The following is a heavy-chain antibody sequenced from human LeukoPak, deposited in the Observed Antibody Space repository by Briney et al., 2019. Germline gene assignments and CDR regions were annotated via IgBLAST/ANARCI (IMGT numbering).Heavy chain of an antibody. V-gene: IGHV4-4*02. CDR2: IHHSGST. CDR3: ASKLTAVAGYFDY. J-gene: IGHJ4*02. CDR1: GGSISSDHR. D-gene: IGHD6-19*01. Sequence: SETLSLTCAVSGGSISSDHRWSWVRQPPGKGLEWIGEIHHSGSTNYNPSLKSRVTISVDKLKNQFSLKMSSVTAADTAVYYCASKLTAVAGYFDYWGQGTLVTVSS.